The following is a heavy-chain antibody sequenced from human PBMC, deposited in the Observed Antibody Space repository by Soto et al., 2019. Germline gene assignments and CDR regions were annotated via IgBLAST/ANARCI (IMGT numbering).Heavy chain of an antibody. J-gene: IGHJ4*02. D-gene: IGHD3-3*01. CDR2: IDNSGST. Sequence: PSETLSLTXTVSGGSISNYFCNWIRQPAGKGLEWIGRIDNSGSTNYNPSLKSRITMSADTSGNQFSLKLNSVTAADTAVYYCARGGQDFWSGPFDYWGQGALVTVSS. CDR3: ARGGQDFWSGPFDY. V-gene: IGHV4-4*07. CDR1: GGSISNYF.